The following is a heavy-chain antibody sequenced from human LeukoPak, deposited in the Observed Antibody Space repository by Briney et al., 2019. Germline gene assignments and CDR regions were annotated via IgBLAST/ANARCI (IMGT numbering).Heavy chain of an antibody. Sequence: ASVKVSCKASDYTFTSYGISWVRQAPGQGLEWMGWISAYNGNTNYAQKLQGRVTMTTGTSTSTAYMELRSLRSDDTAVYYCARDRQWLAGRWFDPWGQGTLVTVSS. J-gene: IGHJ5*02. CDR3: ARDRQWLAGRWFDP. D-gene: IGHD6-19*01. CDR2: ISAYNGNT. CDR1: DYTFTSYG. V-gene: IGHV1-18*01.